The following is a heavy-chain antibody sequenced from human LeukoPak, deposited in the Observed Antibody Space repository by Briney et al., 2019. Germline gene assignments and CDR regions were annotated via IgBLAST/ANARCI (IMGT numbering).Heavy chain of an antibody. CDR1: GFTFSTYG. V-gene: IGHV3-64*01. CDR3: ARGAQLTDY. CDR2: IGPDGGTT. Sequence: GGSLRLSCAASGFTFSTYGMHWVRQAPGKGLEYVSGIGPDGGTTYYAKSVKGRFTVSRDNSKNMVYLQMGSLRADDMAVYYCARGAQLTDYWGQGTLVTVSS. D-gene: IGHD6-13*01. J-gene: IGHJ4*02.